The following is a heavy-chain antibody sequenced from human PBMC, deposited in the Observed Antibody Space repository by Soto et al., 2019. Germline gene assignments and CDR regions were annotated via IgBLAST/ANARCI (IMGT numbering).Heavy chain of an antibody. V-gene: IGHV3-74*01. CDR3: ARGIFGSGTATDY. J-gene: IGHJ4*02. Sequence: EVQLVESGGGLVQPGGSLRLSCAASGFTFSGSWMHWVRQAPGKGLVWVSRINGDGSCTSYEDFVKGRFTISRDNAKNTLFLQMHGLRAEDTAVYYCARGIFGSGTATDYWGQGTLVTVSS. D-gene: IGHD3-10*01. CDR2: INGDGSCT. CDR1: GFTFSGSW.